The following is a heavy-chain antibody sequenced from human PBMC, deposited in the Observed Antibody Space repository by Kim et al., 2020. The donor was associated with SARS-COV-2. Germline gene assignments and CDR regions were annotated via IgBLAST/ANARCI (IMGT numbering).Heavy chain of an antibody. V-gene: IGHV1-18*01. CDR3: ARGGHFDWLSRENYYYYGMDV. J-gene: IGHJ6*02. CDR1: GYTFTSYG. D-gene: IGHD3-9*01. CDR2: ISAYNGNT. Sequence: ASVKVSCKASGYTFTSYGISWVRQAPGQGLEWMGWISAYNGNTNYAQKLQGRVTMTTDTSTSTAYMELRSLRSDDTAVYYCARGGHFDWLSRENYYYYGMDVWGQGTTVTVSS.